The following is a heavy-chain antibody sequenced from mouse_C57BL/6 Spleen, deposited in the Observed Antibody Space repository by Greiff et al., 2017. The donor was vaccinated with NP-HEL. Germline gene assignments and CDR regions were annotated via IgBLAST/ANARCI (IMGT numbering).Heavy chain of an antibody. CDR3: ARHGDDY. V-gene: IGHV5-6*01. Sequence: EVKLVESGGELVKPGGSLKLSCAASGFTFSSYGMSWVRQTPDKRLEWVATISSGGSYTYYPDSVKGRFTISRDNAKNTLDLQMSSLKSEDTAMYYCARHGDDYWGQGTTLTV. CDR2: ISSGGSYT. D-gene: IGHD3-3*01. CDR1: GFTFSSYG. J-gene: IGHJ2*01.